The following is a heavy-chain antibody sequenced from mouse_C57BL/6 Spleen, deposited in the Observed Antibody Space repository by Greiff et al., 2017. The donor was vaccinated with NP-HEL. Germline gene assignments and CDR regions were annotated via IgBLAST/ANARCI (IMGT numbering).Heavy chain of an antibody. J-gene: IGHJ1*03. D-gene: IGHD2-2*01. CDR3: AREGGYAFYWYFDV. CDR1: GYTFTSYW. CDR2: IYPGSGST. V-gene: IGHV1-55*01. Sequence: QVQLKQPGAELVKPGASVKMSCKASGYTFTSYWITWVKQRPGQGLEWIGDIYPGSGSTNYNEKFKSKATLTVDTSSSTAYMQLSSLTSEDSAVYYCAREGGYAFYWYFDVWGTGTTVTVSS.